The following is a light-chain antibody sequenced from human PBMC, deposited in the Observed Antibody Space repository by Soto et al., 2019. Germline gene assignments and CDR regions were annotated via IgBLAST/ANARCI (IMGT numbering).Light chain of an antibody. V-gene: IGKV1-39*01. J-gene: IGKJ2*01. CDR2: SAS. Sequence: DIQMTQSPSSLSASVGDRVTITCRSSQNIVSYLNWYQQKPGKAPKLLIHSASDLQRGVPSRFSCRGSGTDFTLSISSLQPEDCALYFCQQSYSPPYSFGQGTNLEIK. CDR3: QQSYSPPYS. CDR1: QNIVSY.